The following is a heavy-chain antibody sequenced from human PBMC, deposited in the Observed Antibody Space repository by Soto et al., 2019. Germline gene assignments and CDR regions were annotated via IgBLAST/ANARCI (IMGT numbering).Heavy chain of an antibody. D-gene: IGHD2-21*02. CDR1: GASIRSPDYY. CDR2: VYYTGST. CDR3: VRTAREGAVAPHWFDR. Sequence: SETLSLTCTVSGASIRSPDYYWRWIRQAPGKGLEWIGYVYYTGSTYYKPSLMSRLTISVDTSKNQFSLKLTSVTAAETAVYYCVRTAREGAVAPHWFDRWGQGTQVTVSS. J-gene: IGHJ5*02. V-gene: IGHV4-30-4*01.